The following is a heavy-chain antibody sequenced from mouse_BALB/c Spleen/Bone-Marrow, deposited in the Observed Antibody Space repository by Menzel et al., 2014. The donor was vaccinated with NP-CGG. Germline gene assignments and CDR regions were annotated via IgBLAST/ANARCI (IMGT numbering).Heavy chain of an antibody. CDR2: IDPANGNT. CDR3: ARQDLAIYRYFDV. V-gene: IGHV14-3*02. CDR1: GFNIKDTY. Sequence: VQLKESGAELVKPGASVKLSCSASGFNIKDTYMHWVKQRPEPGLEWIGRIDPANGNTKYDTKFQDKATLTADTSSNTVDQHLRSRTFEDTAVYFCARQDLAIYRYFDVWGAGTTVTGSS. D-gene: IGHD1-3*01. J-gene: IGHJ1*01.